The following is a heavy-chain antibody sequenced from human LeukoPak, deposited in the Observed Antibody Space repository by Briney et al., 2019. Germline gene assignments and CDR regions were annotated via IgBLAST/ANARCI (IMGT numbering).Heavy chain of an antibody. CDR1: GFTFSDYY. Sequence: GGSLRLSCAASGFTFSDYYMSWIRPAPGKGLEWVSYISSSGSTIYYADSVKGRLTISRDNAKNSLYLQMNSLRAEDTAVYYCARDDYSSSWCVWFDPWGQGTLVTVSS. J-gene: IGHJ5*02. CDR2: ISSSGSTI. V-gene: IGHV3-11*01. CDR3: ARDDYSSSWCVWFDP. D-gene: IGHD6-13*01.